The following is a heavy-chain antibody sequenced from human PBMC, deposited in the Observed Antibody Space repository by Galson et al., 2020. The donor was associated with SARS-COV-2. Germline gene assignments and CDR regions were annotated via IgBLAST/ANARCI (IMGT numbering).Heavy chain of an antibody. CDR1: GYTFDDYG. CDR3: ARDLPDLHYGFWSGCPGACAFDI. Sequence: GESLRLTCAASGYTFDDYGMSWVRQAPGQGREWSSGINWNGGSTGYVDSVKGRFTISRDNAKNSLYLQMNSLRAADTALYYCARDLPDLHYGFWSGCPGACAFDIWGQGTMVTVSS. D-gene: IGHD3-3*01. CDR2: INWNGGST. V-gene: IGHV3-20*04. J-gene: IGHJ3*02.